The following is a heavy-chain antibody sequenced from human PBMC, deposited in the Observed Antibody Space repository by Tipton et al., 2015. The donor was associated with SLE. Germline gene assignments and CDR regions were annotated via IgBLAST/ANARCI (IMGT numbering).Heavy chain of an antibody. CDR2: IWYDGSNK. CDR1: GFTFSSYG. V-gene: IGHV3-33*06. Sequence: SLRLSCAASGFTFSSYGMHWVRQAPGKGLEWVAVIWYDGSNKYYADSVKGRFTISRDNSKNTLYLQMNSLRAQDTAIYYCAKASGSVYGREYFDNWGRGTLVTVSS. CDR3: AKASGSVYGREYFDN. J-gene: IGHJ4*02. D-gene: IGHD5/OR15-5a*01.